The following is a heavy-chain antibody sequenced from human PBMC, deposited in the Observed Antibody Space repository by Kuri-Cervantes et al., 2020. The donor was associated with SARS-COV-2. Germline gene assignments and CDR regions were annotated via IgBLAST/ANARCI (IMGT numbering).Heavy chain of an antibody. V-gene: IGHV3-30-3*01. J-gene: IGHJ3*02. D-gene: IGHD1-26*01. Sequence: GGSLRLSCAASGFTFSSYWMSWVRQAPGKGLEWVAVISYDGSNKYYADSVKGRFTISRDNSKNTLYLQMNSLRAEDTAVYYCARVTVGATWLGDAFDIWGQGTMVTVSS. CDR2: ISYDGSNK. CDR3: ARVTVGATWLGDAFDI. CDR1: GFTFSSYW.